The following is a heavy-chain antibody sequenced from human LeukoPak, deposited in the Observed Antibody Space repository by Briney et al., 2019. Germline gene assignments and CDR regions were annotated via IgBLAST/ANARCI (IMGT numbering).Heavy chain of an antibody. CDR1: GLTFSSYA. CDR2: ISGSSGHT. D-gene: IGHD3-10*02. J-gene: IGHJ3*02. Sequence: GGSLRLSCAASGLTFSSYAMSWVRQAPGKGLEWVSAISGSSGHTYYADSVKGRFTISRDNSKNTLYLQMNSLRAEDTAVYYCAKDRTDVRGVIIVGAFDIWGQGTMVTVSS. V-gene: IGHV3-23*01. CDR3: AKDRTDVRGVIIVGAFDI.